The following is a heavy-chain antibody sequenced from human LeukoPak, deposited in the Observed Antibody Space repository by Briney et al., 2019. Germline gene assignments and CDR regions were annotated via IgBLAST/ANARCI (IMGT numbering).Heavy chain of an antibody. Sequence: AGGSLRLSCAASGFTFSTYAMSWVRQAPGKGLEWVSLISGNGGSTYYADSVKGRFTISRDSSKNTLYLQMSSLRAEDTAVYYCAKDQKMHGDYWGQGTLVTVSS. CDR1: GFTFSTYA. V-gene: IGHV3-23*01. J-gene: IGHJ4*02. CDR2: ISGNGGST. CDR3: AKDQKMHGDY. D-gene: IGHD5-24*01.